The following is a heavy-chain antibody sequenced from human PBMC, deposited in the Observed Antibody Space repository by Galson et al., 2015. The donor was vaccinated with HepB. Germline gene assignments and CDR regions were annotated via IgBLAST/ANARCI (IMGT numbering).Heavy chain of an antibody. V-gene: IGHV3-30*18. CDR3: AKIKSGYYDSTTSDF. CDR2: TPFDGSEK. CDR1: GFSFGTYG. D-gene: IGHD3-22*01. Sequence: SLRLSCAASGFSFGTYGMHWVRQAPGKGLEWVASTPFDGSEKYYADSVKGRFTISRDNSKNTLYLQMNSLRAEDTAVYYCAKIKSGYYDSTTSDFWGQGTLVTVSS. J-gene: IGHJ4*02.